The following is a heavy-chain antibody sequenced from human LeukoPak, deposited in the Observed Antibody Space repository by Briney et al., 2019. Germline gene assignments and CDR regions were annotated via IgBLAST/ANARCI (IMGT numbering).Heavy chain of an antibody. D-gene: IGHD6-19*01. V-gene: IGHV4-39*07. CDR2: IYFSGST. CDR3: ARDGGSGWYIDAFDI. J-gene: IGHJ3*02. CDR1: GGSISSSSYY. Sequence: SETLSLTCTVSGGSISSSSYYWGWIRQPPGKGLEWIGNIYFSGSTYYNPSLKSRVTISVDTSKNQFSLKLSSVTAADTAVYYCARDGGSGWYIDAFDIWGQGTMVTVSS.